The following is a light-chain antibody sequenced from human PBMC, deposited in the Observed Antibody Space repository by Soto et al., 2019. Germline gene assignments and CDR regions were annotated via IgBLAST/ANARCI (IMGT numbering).Light chain of an antibody. CDR3: SIYTDINTVELV. J-gene: IGLJ2*01. CDR1: NRGFGGYYY. Sequence: QSALTQPASVSGSPGQSITISCIGDNRGFGGYYYVSWYQQKPGKAPKLLIYDVTHRPSGVSDRFSGSRSGNTASLTISGLQADDEADYYCSIYTDINTVELVFGGGTKLTVL. V-gene: IGLV2-14*01. CDR2: DVT.